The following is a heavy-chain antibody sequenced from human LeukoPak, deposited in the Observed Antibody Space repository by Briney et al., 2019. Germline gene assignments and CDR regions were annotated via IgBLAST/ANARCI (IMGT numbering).Heavy chain of an antibody. V-gene: IGHV3-21*05. Sequence: GGSLRLSCAASGFTFRSYSMNWVRQAPGKGLEWVSYISGSGDLKYYADSVKRRFTISRDDAKNSLYLQMNSLRAEDTAVYYCARDTHTSYCSDGSCDPNWFDPWGQGTLVTVSS. CDR2: ISGSGDLK. J-gene: IGHJ5*02. CDR3: ARDTHTSYCSDGSCDPNWFDP. CDR1: GFTFRSYS. D-gene: IGHD2-15*01.